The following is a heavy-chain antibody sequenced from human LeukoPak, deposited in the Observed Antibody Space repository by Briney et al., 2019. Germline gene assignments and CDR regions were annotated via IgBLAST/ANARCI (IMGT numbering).Heavy chain of an antibody. J-gene: IGHJ4*02. CDR1: GFTFSSYG. V-gene: IGHV3-30*18. CDR3: AKGRGYSSSWYGDLFDY. D-gene: IGHD6-13*01. CDR2: ISYDGSNK. Sequence: PGGSLRLSCAASGFTFSSYGMHWVRQAPGKGLEWVAVISYDGSNKYYADPVKGRFTISRDNSKNTPYLQMNSLRAEDTAVYYCAKGRGYSSSWYGDLFDYWGQGTLVTVSS.